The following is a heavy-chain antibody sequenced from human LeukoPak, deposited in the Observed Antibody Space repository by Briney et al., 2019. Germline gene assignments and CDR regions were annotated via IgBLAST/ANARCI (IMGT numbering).Heavy chain of an antibody. CDR1: GFTFSSYA. V-gene: IGHV3-30*04. J-gene: IGHJ4*02. CDR2: ISYDGSNK. Sequence: GGSLRLSCAASGFTFSSYAMHWVRQAPGKGLEWVAVISYDGSNKYYADSVKGRFTISRDDSKNTLYLQMNSLRAEDTAVYYCAGESCWGCSCFGGVRAFDYWGQGTLVTVSS. D-gene: IGHD2-15*01. CDR3: AGESCWGCSCFGGVRAFDY.